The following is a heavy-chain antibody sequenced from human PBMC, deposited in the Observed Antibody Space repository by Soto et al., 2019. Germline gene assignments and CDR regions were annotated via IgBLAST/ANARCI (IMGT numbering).Heavy chain of an antibody. CDR2: ISWNSGSI. V-gene: IGHV3-9*01. D-gene: IGHD3-22*01. CDR3: AKDKRDSSGLDAFDI. J-gene: IGHJ3*02. Sequence: PGGSLRLSCAASGFTFDYYAMHWVRQAPGKGLEWVSGISWNSGSIGYADSVKGRFTISRDNAKNSLYLQMNSLRAEDTALYYCAKDKRDSSGLDAFDIWGQGTMVTVSS. CDR1: GFTFDYYA.